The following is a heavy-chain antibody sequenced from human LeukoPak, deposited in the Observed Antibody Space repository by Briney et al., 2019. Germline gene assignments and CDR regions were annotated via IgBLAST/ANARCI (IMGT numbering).Heavy chain of an antibody. CDR3: ARETLDSSGYYLFDY. V-gene: IGHV1-69*05. D-gene: IGHD3-22*01. CDR1: GGTFSSYA. J-gene: IGHJ4*02. CDR2: IIPIFGTA. Sequence: SVKVSCKASGGTFSSYAISWVRQAPGQGLEWMGGIIPIFGTANYAQKFQGRVTITTDESTSTAYMELSSLRFEDTAVYYCARETLDSSGYYLFDYWGQGTLVTVSS.